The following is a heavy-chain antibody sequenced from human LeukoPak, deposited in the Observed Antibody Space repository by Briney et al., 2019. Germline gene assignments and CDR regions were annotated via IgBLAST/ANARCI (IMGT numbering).Heavy chain of an antibody. CDR3: AKVSTGQIVVLTALLCFDY. V-gene: IGHV3-23*01. CDR1: GFTFSTYA. D-gene: IGHD2-21*02. CDR2: ISGSGGSST. Sequence: GGSLRLSCAASGFTFSTYAMSWVRQAPGKGLEWVSTISGSGGSSTYYADSVKGRFTISRDNSKSTLCLQMNSLRAEDTAVYYCAKVSTGQIVVLTALLCFDYWGQGTLVTVSS. J-gene: IGHJ4*02.